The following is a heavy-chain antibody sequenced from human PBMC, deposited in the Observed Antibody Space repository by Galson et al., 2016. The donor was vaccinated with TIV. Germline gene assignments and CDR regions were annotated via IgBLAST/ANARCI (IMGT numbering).Heavy chain of an antibody. CDR3: ALYGSVSINAFYV. Sequence: PALVKPTQTLTLTCTLSGVSGIPSGVAVGWIRQPPGKSLEWLALIYWDDTQRYRPSLKNRVTIAKDTSKNQVVLTMTHMDPVEPGTYFCALYGSVSINAFYVWGQGTRVTVSS. D-gene: IGHD6-19*01. J-gene: IGHJ3*01. CDR2: IYWDDTQ. V-gene: IGHV2-5*02. CDR1: GVSGIPSGVA.